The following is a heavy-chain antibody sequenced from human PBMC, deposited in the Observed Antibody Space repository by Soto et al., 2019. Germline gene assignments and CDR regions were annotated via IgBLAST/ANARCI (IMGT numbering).Heavy chain of an antibody. D-gene: IGHD6-19*01. J-gene: IGHJ6*02. CDR3: AREGLSSGWYSYYYYYGMDV. CDR1: GFTFSSYA. V-gene: IGHV3-30-3*01. CDR2: ISYDGSNK. Sequence: GGSLRLSRAASGFTFSSYAMHWVRQAPGKGLEWVAVISYDGSNKYYADSVKGRFTISRDNSKNTLYLQMNSLRAEDTAVYYCAREGLSSGWYSYYYYYGMDVWGQGTTVTVSS.